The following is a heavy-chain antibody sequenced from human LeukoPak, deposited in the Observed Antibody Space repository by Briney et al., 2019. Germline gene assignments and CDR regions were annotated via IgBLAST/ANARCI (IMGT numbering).Heavy chain of an antibody. CDR2: IYYSGST. CDR3: ARDRYNWNYSYNWFDP. J-gene: IGHJ5*02. CDR1: GGSISSYY. D-gene: IGHD1-7*01. Sequence: SETLSLTCTVSGGSISSYYWSWIRQPPGKGLEWIGYIYYSGSTNYNPSLKSRVTMSVDTSKNQFSLNLKSVTPEDTAVYYCARDRYNWNYSYNWFDPWGQGTLVTVSS. V-gene: IGHV4-59*01.